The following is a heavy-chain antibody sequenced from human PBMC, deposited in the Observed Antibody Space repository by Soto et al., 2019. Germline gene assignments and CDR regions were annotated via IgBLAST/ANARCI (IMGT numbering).Heavy chain of an antibody. CDR3: AKGWVSMDV. V-gene: IGHV3-23*01. CDR2: VSGSGGRT. CDR1: GFTFSSCA. Sequence: GGSLRLSCAASGFTFSSCAMSWVRQAPGKGLEWVSAVSGSGGRTYYADSVKGRFTISRDNSKNTLYLQMISLRAEDTAVYYCAKGWVSMDVWGQGTTVTVSS. D-gene: IGHD1-26*01. J-gene: IGHJ6*02.